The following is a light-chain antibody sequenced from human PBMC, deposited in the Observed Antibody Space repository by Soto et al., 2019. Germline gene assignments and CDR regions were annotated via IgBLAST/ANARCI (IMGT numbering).Light chain of an antibody. V-gene: IGLV2-8*01. CDR3: LSYADTAYV. CDR1: SSDVGGYNY. J-gene: IGLJ1*01. Sequence: QSALTQPPSASGSPGQSVTISCAGTSSDVGGYNYVSWYQQYPGKVPKLMIYEVSERPSGVPDRFSGSKSGNTAFLTVSGIQLEDEADYYCLSYADTAYVFGTGTKLTVL. CDR2: EVS.